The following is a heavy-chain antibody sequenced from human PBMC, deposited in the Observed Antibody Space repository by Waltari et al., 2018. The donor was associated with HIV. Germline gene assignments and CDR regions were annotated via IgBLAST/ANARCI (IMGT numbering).Heavy chain of an antibody. CDR1: DYSITSGYY. V-gene: IGHV4-38-2*02. CDR2: ISHSGTT. D-gene: IGHD3-3*01. Sequence: QVQLQESGPGLVKPSETLSLTCSVSDYSITSGYYWGWIRQSPGRGLEWIGSISHSGTTVYSPSLKSRVTLFSDTSKNQFFLKLTSATAEDTAVYYCASTYYDLLEGWYFDFWGQGRLVTVSS. J-gene: IGHJ4*02. CDR3: ASTYYDLLEGWYFDF.